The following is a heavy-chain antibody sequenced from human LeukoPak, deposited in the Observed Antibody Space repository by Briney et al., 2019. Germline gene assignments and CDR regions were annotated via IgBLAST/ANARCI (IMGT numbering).Heavy chain of an antibody. CDR3: ARVTDYYDSSGYYPSEYFQH. CDR1: GYTFTSYD. CDR2: MNPNSGNT. D-gene: IGHD3-22*01. Sequence: ASVKVSCKASGYTFTSYDINWVRQATGQGLEWMGWMNPNSGNTGYAQKFQGRVTMTRNTSISTAYMELSSLRSEDTAVYYCARVTDYYDSSGYYPSEYFQHWGQGTLVTVSS. V-gene: IGHV1-8*01. J-gene: IGHJ1*01.